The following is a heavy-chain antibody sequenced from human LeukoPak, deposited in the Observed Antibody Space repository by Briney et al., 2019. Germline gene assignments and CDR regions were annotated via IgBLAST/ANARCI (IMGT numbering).Heavy chain of an antibody. J-gene: IGHJ3*02. CDR3: ARDGFSEISRDNDGFDI. D-gene: IGHD2-15*01. CDR1: GFRFDDYG. V-gene: IGHV3-23*01. Sequence: GGSLRLSCVASGFRFDDYGMSWVRQASGKGLEWVSGISGGGDRIHYADSVKGRFTISRDNSKNTVFLQMNSLRVDDTAEYYCARDGFSEISRDNDGFDIWGQGTMVTVSS. CDR2: ISGGGDRI.